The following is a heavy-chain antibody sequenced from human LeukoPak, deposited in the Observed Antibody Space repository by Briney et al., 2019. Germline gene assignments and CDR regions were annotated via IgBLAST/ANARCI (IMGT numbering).Heavy chain of an antibody. CDR2: IYPGDSDT. D-gene: IGHD2-15*01. J-gene: IGHJ5*02. Sequence: GASLQISFQGSGCIFTSYWIGWVRQLPGKGLEWVGIIYPGDSDTRYSPSFQGQVTISADQSISTAYLQWSSLKASDTAMYYCARRGSYCSGGSCRGNWFDPWGQGTLVTVSS. CDR1: GCIFTSYW. CDR3: ARRGSYCSGGSCRGNWFDP. V-gene: IGHV5-51*01.